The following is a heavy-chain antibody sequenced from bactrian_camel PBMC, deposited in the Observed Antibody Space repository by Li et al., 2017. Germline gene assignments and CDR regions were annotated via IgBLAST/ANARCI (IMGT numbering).Heavy chain of an antibody. CDR3: AADPLAKRACNLVRGDYKY. Sequence: QLVESGGGSVQAGGSLKLTCSATESARGTYYWGWFRQAPGKDREGVAAIRSGAEPHYADSVKDRFTVTLDNAKDTVYLQMYDLKPEDTATYYCAADPLAKRACNLVRGDYKYWGQGTQVTVS. J-gene: IGHJ4*01. D-gene: IGHD1*01. CDR1: ESARGTYY. CDR2: IRSGAEP. V-gene: IGHV3S53*01.